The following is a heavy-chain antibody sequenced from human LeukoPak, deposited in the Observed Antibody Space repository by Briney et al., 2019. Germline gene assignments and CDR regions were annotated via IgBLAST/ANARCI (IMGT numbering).Heavy chain of an antibody. V-gene: IGHV1-2*02. CDR1: GDTFTGYY. J-gene: IGHJ4*02. Sequence: ASVKVSCKVSGDTFTGYYIHWVRRAPGQGLEWMGWINPNSGGTNYAQKFQGRVTMTRGTSISAAYMELTRLASDDTAVYYCVREGGGGSYFYWGQGTLVTVSS. CDR2: INPNSGGT. D-gene: IGHD1-26*01. CDR3: VREGGGGSYFY.